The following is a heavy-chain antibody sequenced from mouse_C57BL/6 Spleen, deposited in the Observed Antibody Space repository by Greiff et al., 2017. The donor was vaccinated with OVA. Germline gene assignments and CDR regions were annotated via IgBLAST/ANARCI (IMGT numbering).Heavy chain of an antibody. CDR2: ISYDGSN. CDR1: GYSITRGYY. Sequence: EVQLVESGPGLVKPSQSLSLTCSVTGYSITRGYYWNWIRQFPGNKLEWMGYISYDGSNNYNPSLKNRISITRDTSKNQFYLKLNSVTTEDTATYYCARSNYYGSARDYWGQGTTLTVSS. D-gene: IGHD1-1*01. V-gene: IGHV3-6*01. J-gene: IGHJ2*01. CDR3: ARSNYYGSARDY.